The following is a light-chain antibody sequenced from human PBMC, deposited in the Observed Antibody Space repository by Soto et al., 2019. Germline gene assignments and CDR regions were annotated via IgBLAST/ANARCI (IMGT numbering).Light chain of an antibody. Sequence: EIVLTQSPGTLSLSSGERATLSCRASQSVRSNYLAWYQQKPGQAPRLLIYGASSRATGIPDRFSGSGYGTDFTLNISRLAPEDFAVYYCQQYASSPLTFGGGTKVEIK. V-gene: IGKV3-20*01. CDR2: GAS. CDR3: QQYASSPLT. J-gene: IGKJ4*01. CDR1: QSVRSNY.